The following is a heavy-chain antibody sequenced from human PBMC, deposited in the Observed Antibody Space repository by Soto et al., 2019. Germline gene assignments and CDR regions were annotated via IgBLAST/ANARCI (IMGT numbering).Heavy chain of an antibody. CDR1: GFTFSDSW. Sequence: EVHLVESGGGLVKPGGSLRLSCAASGFTFSDSWMGWVRQAPVMGLDCVGRILSKTDGGTTDYTSPVKGIFTISIYDSQNTLYLQINSLKTEDTAVYYCTTYAYISGSYRYRWAYWGQGTLVTVSS. J-gene: IGHJ4*02. V-gene: IGHV3-15*01. CDR3: TTYAYISGSYRYRWAY. CDR2: ILSKTDGGTT. D-gene: IGHD3-16*02.